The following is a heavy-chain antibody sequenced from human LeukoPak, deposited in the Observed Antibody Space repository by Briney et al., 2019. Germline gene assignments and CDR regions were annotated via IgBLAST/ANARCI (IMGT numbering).Heavy chain of an antibody. CDR1: GFTFSSYW. CDR3: VREYSSSSGRAFDI. D-gene: IGHD6-6*01. V-gene: IGHV3-74*01. CDR2: ISTGGSST. J-gene: IGHJ3*02. Sequence: GGSLRLSCAASGFTFSSYWMHWVRQAPGKGLVWVSCISTGGSSTNSADSVKGRFTISRDNAKNTLYLEMNSLRAEDTAVYYCVREYSSSSGRAFDIWGQGTMVTVSP.